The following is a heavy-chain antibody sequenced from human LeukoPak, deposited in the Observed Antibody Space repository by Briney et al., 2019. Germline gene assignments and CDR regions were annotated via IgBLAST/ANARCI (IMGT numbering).Heavy chain of an antibody. CDR3: ASTHFFGVVPLDY. CDR2: ISYDGSNK. J-gene: IGHJ4*02. Sequence: GGPLRLSCAASGFTFSSYAMHWVRQAPGKGLEWVAVISYDGSNKYYADSVKGRFTISRDNSKNTLYLQMNSLRAEDTAVYYCASTHFFGVVPLDYWGQGTLVTVSS. CDR1: GFTFSSYA. V-gene: IGHV3-30*04. D-gene: IGHD3-3*01.